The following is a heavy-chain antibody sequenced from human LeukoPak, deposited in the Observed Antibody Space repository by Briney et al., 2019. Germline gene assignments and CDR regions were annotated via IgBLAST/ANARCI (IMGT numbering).Heavy chain of an antibody. Sequence: SETLSLTCTVSGGSISSGSYYWSWIRQPAGKGLEWIGRIYTSGSTNYNPSLKSRVTISVDTSKNQFSLKLSSVTAADTAVYYCARVDSSGWEKTHFDYWGQGTLVTVSS. J-gene: IGHJ4*02. V-gene: IGHV4-61*02. CDR2: IYTSGST. CDR3: ARVDSSGWEKTHFDY. CDR1: GGSISSGSYY. D-gene: IGHD6-19*01.